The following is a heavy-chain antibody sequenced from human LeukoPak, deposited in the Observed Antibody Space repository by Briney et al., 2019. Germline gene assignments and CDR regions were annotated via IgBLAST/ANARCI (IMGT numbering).Heavy chain of an antibody. D-gene: IGHD2-21*02. Sequence: ASVKVSCKASGYTFTSYYMHWVRQAPGQGLEWMGIINPSGGSTSYAQKFQGRVTMTRDTSTSTVYMELSSLRSEDTAVYYCARHTGTEVHCGGDCYVDYWGQGTLVTVSS. J-gene: IGHJ4*02. V-gene: IGHV1-46*01. CDR1: GYTFTSYY. CDR3: ARHTGTEVHCGGDCYVDY. CDR2: INPSGGST.